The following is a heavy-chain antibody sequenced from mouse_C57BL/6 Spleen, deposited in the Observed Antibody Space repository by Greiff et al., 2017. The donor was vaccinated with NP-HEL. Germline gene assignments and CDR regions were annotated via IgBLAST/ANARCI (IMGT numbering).Heavy chain of an antibody. V-gene: IGHV5-4*01. CDR3: ARERDEAIDY. J-gene: IGHJ4*01. Sequence: VQLVESGGGLVKPGGSLKLSCAASGFTFSSYAMSWVRQTPEKRLEWVATISDGGSYTYYPDNVKGRFTISRDNAKNNLYLQMSHLKAEDTAMYDCARERDEAIDYWGQGTSVTVSA. CDR2: ISDGGSYT. D-gene: IGHD3-3*01. CDR1: GFTFSSYA.